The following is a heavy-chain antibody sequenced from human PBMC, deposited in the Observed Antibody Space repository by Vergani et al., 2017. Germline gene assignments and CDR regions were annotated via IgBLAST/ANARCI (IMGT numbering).Heavy chain of an antibody. CDR1: GGSISSGSYY. CDR3: ARTGYCSGGSCYFLDY. J-gene: IGHJ4*02. V-gene: IGHV4-61*02. Sequence: QLQLQESGPGLVKPSETLSLTCTVSGGSISSGSYYWSWIRQPAGKGLEWIGRIYTSGSTNYNPSLKSRVTISVDTSKNQFSLKLSSVTAADTAVYYCARTGYCSGGSCYFLDYWGQGTLVTVSS. D-gene: IGHD2-15*01. CDR2: IYTSGST.